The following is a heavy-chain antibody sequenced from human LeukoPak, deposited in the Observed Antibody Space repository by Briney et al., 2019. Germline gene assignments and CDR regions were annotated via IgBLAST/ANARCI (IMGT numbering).Heavy chain of an antibody. CDR1: GGSFSGYY. V-gene: IGHV4-34*01. CDR3: ARSSGDYGSGSYYRDFDY. J-gene: IGHJ4*02. D-gene: IGHD3-10*01. Sequence: ASETLSLTCAVYGGSFSGYYWSWIRQPPGKGLEWIGEINHSGSTNYNPSLQRRVPISVDTSKNQFSLKLSSVTAADTAVYYCARSSGDYGSGSYYRDFDYWGQGTLVTVSS. CDR2: INHSGST.